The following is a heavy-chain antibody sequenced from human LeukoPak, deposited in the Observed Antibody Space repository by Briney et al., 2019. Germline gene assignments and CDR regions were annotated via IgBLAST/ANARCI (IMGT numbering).Heavy chain of an antibody. Sequence: PGGSLRLSCAASGFMFSDYHMTSIRQAPGKGLEWISYISPGGQTTYFADSVKGRVTLSRDNAKKSLSLQMNSLTADDTAVDFCAVGRDIRVAGPGGYFDYWGQGTLVAVSS. CDR2: ISPGGQTT. J-gene: IGHJ4*02. CDR1: GFMFSDYH. CDR3: AVGRDIRVAGPGGYFDY. D-gene: IGHD6-19*01. V-gene: IGHV3-11*01.